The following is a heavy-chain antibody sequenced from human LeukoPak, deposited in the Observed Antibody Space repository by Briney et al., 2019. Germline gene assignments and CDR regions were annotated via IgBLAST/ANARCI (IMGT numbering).Heavy chain of an antibody. CDR2: IRYDGSNK. D-gene: IGHD1-26*01. J-gene: IGHJ4*02. Sequence: PGGSLRLSCAASGFTYSSYGMHWVRQAPGKGLEWVAFIRYDGSNKYYADSVKGRFTISRDNSKNTLYLQMNSLRAEDTAVFYCAKTKGGYFDYWGQGTLVTVSS. CDR1: GFTYSSYG. V-gene: IGHV3-30*02. CDR3: AKTKGGYFDY.